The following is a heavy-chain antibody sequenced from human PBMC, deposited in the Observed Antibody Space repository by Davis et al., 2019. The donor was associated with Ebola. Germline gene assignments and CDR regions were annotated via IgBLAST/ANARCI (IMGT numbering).Heavy chain of an antibody. V-gene: IGHV5-51*01. CDR1: GYSFTSYW. CDR2: IYPGDSDT. J-gene: IGHJ4*02. D-gene: IGHD2-8*02. CDR3: ARLGYCTGGVCYYFDY. Sequence: GESLKISCKGSGYSFTSYWIGWVRQMPGKGLEWMGIIYPGDSDTRYSPSFQGQVTISADKSISTAYLQWSSLKASDTAMCYCARLGYCTGGVCYYFDYWGQGTLVTVSS.